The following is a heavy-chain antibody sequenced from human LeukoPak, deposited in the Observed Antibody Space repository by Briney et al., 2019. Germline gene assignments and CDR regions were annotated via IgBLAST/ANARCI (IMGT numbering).Heavy chain of an antibody. CDR1: EFTFNNAW. D-gene: IGHD3-10*01. CDR2: IKSNTDGGTT. V-gene: IGHV3-15*01. Sequence: PGGSLRLSCTASEFTFNNAWMNWVRQAPGKGLEWVGHIKSNTDGGTTDYAAPVQGRFTISRDDSKNTLYLQMNSLKTEDTAVYYCATEYYYDAFDIWGQGTMVTVSS. J-gene: IGHJ3*02. CDR3: ATEYYYDAFDI.